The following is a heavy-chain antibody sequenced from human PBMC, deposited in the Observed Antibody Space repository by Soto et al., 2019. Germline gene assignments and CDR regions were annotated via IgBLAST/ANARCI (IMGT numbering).Heavy chain of an antibody. D-gene: IGHD3-9*01. CDR2: ISGSGGST. J-gene: IGHJ4*02. Sequence: PGGSLRLSCAASGFTFSSYAMSWVRQAPGKGLEWVSAISGSGGSTYYADSVKGRFTISRDNSKNTLYLQMNSLRAEDTAVYYCAKVGGLRYFGWLFPPYWGQRTLVTVSS. CDR3: AKVGGLRYFGWLFPPY. CDR1: GFTFSSYA. V-gene: IGHV3-23*01.